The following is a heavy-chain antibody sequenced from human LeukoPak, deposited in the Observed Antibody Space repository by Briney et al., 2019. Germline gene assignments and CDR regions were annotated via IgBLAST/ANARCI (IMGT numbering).Heavy chain of an antibody. CDR1: GGSLSSYY. CDR2: IYYSGST. J-gene: IGHJ3*02. CDR3: ARFVGARAFDI. D-gene: IGHD1-26*01. V-gene: IGHV4-59*01. Sequence: SETLSLTCTVSGGSLSSYYWSWIRQPPGKGLEWIGYIYYSGSTNYNPSLKRRVTISVDTSKNQFSLKLSSVTAADTAVYYCARFVGARAFDIWGQGTMVTVSS.